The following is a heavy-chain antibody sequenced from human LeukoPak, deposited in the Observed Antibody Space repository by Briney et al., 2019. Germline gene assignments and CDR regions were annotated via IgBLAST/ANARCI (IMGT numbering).Heavy chain of an antibody. Sequence: PSETLSLTCTVSGGSISSSSYYWGWIRQPPGKGLEWIGSIYYSGSTYYNPSLKSRVTISVDTSKNQFSLKLSSVTAADMAVYYCARRHRFLEGLDWFDPWGQGTLVTVSS. CDR2: IYYSGST. D-gene: IGHD3-3*01. J-gene: IGHJ5*02. CDR3: ARRHRFLEGLDWFDP. CDR1: GGSISSSSYY. V-gene: IGHV4-39*01.